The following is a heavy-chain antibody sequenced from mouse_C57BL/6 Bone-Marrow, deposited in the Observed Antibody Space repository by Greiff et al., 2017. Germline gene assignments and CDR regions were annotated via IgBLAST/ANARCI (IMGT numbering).Heavy chain of an antibody. V-gene: IGHV1-69*01. D-gene: IGHD3-2*01. CDR3: ARLDSDRAWFAY. CDR2: IDPSDSYT. CDR1: GYTFTSYW. J-gene: IGHJ3*01. Sequence: QVQLQQPGAELVMPGASVKLSCRASGYTFTSYWMHWVKQRPGQGLEWIGEIDPSDSYTNYNQKFKGKSTLTVDKSSSTAYMQLSSLTSEDSAVYYCARLDSDRAWFAYWGQGTLVTVSA.